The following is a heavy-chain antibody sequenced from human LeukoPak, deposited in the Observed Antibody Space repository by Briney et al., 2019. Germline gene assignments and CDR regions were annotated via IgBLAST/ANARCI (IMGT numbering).Heavy chain of an antibody. CDR3: AKDQYYGSGSYYTPFDY. CDR1: GFTFSSYG. CDR2: IRYDGSNK. Sequence: GGSLRLSCAASGFTFSSYGMHWVRQAPGKGLEWVAFIRYDGSNKYYADSVKGRFTISRDNSKNTLYLQMNSLRAEDTAVYYCAKDQYYGSGSYYTPFDYWGQGTLVTVSS. J-gene: IGHJ4*02. V-gene: IGHV3-30*02. D-gene: IGHD3-10*01.